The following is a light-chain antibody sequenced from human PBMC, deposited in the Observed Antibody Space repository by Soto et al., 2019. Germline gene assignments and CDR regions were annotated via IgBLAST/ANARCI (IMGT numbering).Light chain of an antibody. Sequence: QAVLTQSPSASASLGASVKLTCTLSSGHSTYTIAWHQQQPGKGPRYLMNINSDGSHTKGDGIPDRFSGSSSGAERYLTISSLQSEDEADYYCQTWGTGYAVFGGGTQLTVL. J-gene: IGLJ7*01. V-gene: IGLV4-69*01. CDR1: SGHSTYT. CDR2: INSDGSH. CDR3: QTWGTGYAV.